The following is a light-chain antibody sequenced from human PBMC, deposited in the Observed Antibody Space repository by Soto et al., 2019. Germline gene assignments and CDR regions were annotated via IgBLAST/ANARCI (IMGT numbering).Light chain of an antibody. Sequence: DIPMTQSPSSLSASVGDTVTITCRASQNIDMYLNWYQQKPGKAPRVLISGASNLQSGVPSRFSGSGSGTDFPLTISSLQSEDFASYFCQHTFNSPPWTFGQGTKVEVK. CDR3: QHTFNSPPWT. V-gene: IGKV1-39*01. CDR1: QNIDMY. J-gene: IGKJ1*01. CDR2: GAS.